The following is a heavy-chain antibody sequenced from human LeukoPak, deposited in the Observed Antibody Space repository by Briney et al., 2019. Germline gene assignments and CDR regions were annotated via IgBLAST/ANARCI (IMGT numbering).Heavy chain of an antibody. V-gene: IGHV4-4*07. CDR1: GGSISSYY. J-gene: IGHJ4*02. Sequence: PSETLSLTCTVSGGSISSYYWSWIRQPAGKELEWIGRIYTSGSTNYNPSLKSRVTMSVDTSKNQFSLKLSSVTAADTAVYYCAREHYDSSGYYYDYWGQGTLVTVSS. CDR3: AREHYDSSGYYYDY. CDR2: IYTSGST. D-gene: IGHD3-22*01.